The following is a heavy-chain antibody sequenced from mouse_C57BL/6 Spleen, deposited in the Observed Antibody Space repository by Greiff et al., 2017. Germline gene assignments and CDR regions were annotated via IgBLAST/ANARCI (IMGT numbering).Heavy chain of an antibody. CDR2: INYDGSST. CDR1: GFTFSDYY. Sequence: EVMLVESEGGLVQPGSSMKLSCTASGFTFSDYYMAWVRQVPEKGLEWVANINYDGSSTYYLDSLKSRFIISRDNAKNILYLQMSSLKSEDTATYYCAREDYGSSYDWYFDVWGTGTTVTVSS. D-gene: IGHD1-1*01. CDR3: AREDYGSSYDWYFDV. J-gene: IGHJ1*03. V-gene: IGHV5-16*01.